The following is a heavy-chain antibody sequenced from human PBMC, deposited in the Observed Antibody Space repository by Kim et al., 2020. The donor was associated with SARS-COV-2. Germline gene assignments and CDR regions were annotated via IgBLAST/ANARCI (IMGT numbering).Heavy chain of an antibody. CDR1: GFTFSTSW. D-gene: IGHD2-15*01. V-gene: IGHV3-74*03. J-gene: IGHJ4*02. CDR2: MKGDGSTT. Sequence: GGSLRLSCAASGFTFSTSWMHWVRQPPGKGLVWVSRMKGDGSTTTYADSVKGRFTISRDNGKNTLYLQMNSLGTEDTAVYYCASHDGGSLGVNWGQGILVTVSS. CDR3: ASHDGGSLGVN.